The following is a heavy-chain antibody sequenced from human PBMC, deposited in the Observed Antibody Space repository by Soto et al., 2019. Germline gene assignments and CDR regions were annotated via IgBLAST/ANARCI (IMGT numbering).Heavy chain of an antibody. D-gene: IGHD2-21*02. V-gene: IGHV1-69*01. CDR1: GGTFSTFA. CDR2: IISIFGTT. Sequence: QVQLVQSGAEVKKPGSSVKVSCKASGGTFSTFAISWVRQAPGQGLEWMGGIISIFGTTEYAQKFQGRVTITADESTSTAYMELSSLRSEDTAVYFCATSGECGGDCYVYGMAVWGQGTTVTVSS. J-gene: IGHJ6*02. CDR3: ATSGECGGDCYVYGMAV.